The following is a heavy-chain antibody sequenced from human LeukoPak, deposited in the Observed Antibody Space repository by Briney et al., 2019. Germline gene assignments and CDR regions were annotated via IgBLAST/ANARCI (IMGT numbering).Heavy chain of an antibody. Sequence: SQTLSLTCTVSGGSISSGGYYWSWIRQHPGTGLEWIGYIYYSGSTYYNPSLKSPVTISVDTSKNQFSLKLSSVTAADTAVYYCARRVYSNYVFDYWGQGTLATVSS. CDR2: IYYSGST. J-gene: IGHJ4*02. CDR1: GGSISSGGYY. V-gene: IGHV4-31*01. CDR3: ARRVYSNYVFDY. D-gene: IGHD4-11*01.